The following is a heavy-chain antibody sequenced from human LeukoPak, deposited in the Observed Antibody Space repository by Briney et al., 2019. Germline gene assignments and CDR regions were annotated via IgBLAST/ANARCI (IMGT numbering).Heavy chain of an antibody. D-gene: IGHD6-13*01. Sequence: SETLSLTCTVSGGSISSYYWSWIRQPPGKGLEWIAYIYYSGSTNYNPSLKSRVTISVDTSKNQLSLKLSSVTAADTAVYYCARHVYSSSWYIYYYGMDVWGQGTTVTVSS. CDR1: GGSISSYY. V-gene: IGHV4-59*08. CDR3: ARHVYSSSWYIYYYGMDV. J-gene: IGHJ6*02. CDR2: IYYSGST.